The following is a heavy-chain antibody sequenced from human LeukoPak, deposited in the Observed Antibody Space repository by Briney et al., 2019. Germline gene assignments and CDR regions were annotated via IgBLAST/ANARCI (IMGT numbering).Heavy chain of an antibody. Sequence: GTSVKVSCKASGFTFTSSATQWVRQARGQRLEWIGWIVVGSGNTNYAQKFQERVTITRDMSTSTAYMELSSLRSEDTAVYYCAADPTYYYDSSGYRSDWLDPWGQGTLVTVSS. D-gene: IGHD3-22*01. V-gene: IGHV1-58*02. CDR2: IVVGSGNT. CDR1: GFTFTSSA. J-gene: IGHJ5*02. CDR3: AADPTYYYDSSGYRSDWLDP.